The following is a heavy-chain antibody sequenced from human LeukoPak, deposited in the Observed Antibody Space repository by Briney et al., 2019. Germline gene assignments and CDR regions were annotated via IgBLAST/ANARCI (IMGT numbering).Heavy chain of an antibody. Sequence: GGSLRLSCAASGFTFSTYAMNWVRQAPGKGLEWVAFIRYDGNNKYYADSVKGRFTISRDNSKNTLFLQMNSLRAGDTAVYYCARVSGQFYFYYYMDVWGKGTTVTISS. CDR1: GFTFSTYA. CDR2: IRYDGNNK. D-gene: IGHD6-19*01. V-gene: IGHV3-30*02. J-gene: IGHJ6*03. CDR3: ARVSGQFYFYYYMDV.